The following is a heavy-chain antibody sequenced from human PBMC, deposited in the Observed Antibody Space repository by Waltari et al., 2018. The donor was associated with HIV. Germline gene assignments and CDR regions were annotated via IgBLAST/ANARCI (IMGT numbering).Heavy chain of an antibody. CDR2: IYSSGSA. J-gene: IGHJ4*02. D-gene: IGHD3-10*01. CDR3: ARYGSGHRHFGY. V-gene: IGHV4-59*01. Sequence: QVQLQESGPGLLKPSETLSLTCRVSGDSMTSYSWAWIRQPPGKGLEWIGYIYSSGSASYSPSLQSRLTISVDTSKNQFSLKLSSVTAADTAVYYCARYGSGHRHFGYWGQGTLVIVSS. CDR1: GDSMTSYS.